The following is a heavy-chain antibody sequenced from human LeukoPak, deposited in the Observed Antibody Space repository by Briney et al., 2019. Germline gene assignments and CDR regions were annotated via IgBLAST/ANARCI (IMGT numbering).Heavy chain of an antibody. D-gene: IGHD2-2*01. CDR3: ARCSPSSSTSCYNPDY. Sequence: GGSLRLSCAASGFTFSSYAMHWVRQAPGKGLEWVAVISYDGSNKYYADSVKGRFTISRDNSKNTLYLLMNSLRAEDTAVYYCARCSPSSSTSCYNPDYWGQGTLVTVSS. J-gene: IGHJ4*02. CDR1: GFTFSSYA. V-gene: IGHV3-30-3*01. CDR2: ISYDGSNK.